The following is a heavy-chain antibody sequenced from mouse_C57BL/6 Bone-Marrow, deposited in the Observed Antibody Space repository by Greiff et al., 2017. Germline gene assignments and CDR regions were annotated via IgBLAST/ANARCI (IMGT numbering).Heavy chain of an antibody. CDR2: FYPGSGSI. CDR1: GYTFTEYT. J-gene: IGHJ3*01. V-gene: IGHV1-62-2*01. CDR3: ARHEDGPPLLRYPAWFAY. D-gene: IGHD1-1*01. Sequence: VQLQASGAELVKPGASVKLSCKASGYTFTEYTIHWVKQRSGQGLEWIGWFYPGSGSIKYNEKFKDKATLTADKSSSTVYMELSRLTSEDSAVYFCARHEDGPPLLRYPAWFAYWGQGTLVTVSA.